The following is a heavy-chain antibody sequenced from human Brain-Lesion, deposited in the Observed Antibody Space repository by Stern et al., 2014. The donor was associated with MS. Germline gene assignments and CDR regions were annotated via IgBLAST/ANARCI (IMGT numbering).Heavy chain of an antibody. V-gene: IGHV4-39*01. CDR3: AKLWLGELPESPFDY. J-gene: IGHJ4*02. CDR2: IYYRGST. CDR1: GGSISSSSYY. Sequence: QLQLQESGPGLVKPSETLSLTCTVSGGSISSSSYYWGWIRQPPGKGLEWIGSIYYRGSTYYNPSLKSRVTISMETSQNQFSLRLSSVTAADTAVYFCAKLWLGELPESPFDYWGQGTLVTVSS. D-gene: IGHD3-10*01.